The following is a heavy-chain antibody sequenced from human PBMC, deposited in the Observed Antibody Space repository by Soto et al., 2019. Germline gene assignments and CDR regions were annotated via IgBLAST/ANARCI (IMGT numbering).Heavy chain of an antibody. CDR2: IYYSGTT. J-gene: IGHJ2*01. Sequence: QVQLQESGPGLVKPSQTLSLTCTVSGGSISSGDYYWSWIRQPPGKGLEWIGYIYYSGTTYYNPSLKSRVTISVDTTKNQFSLKLSSVTAADAAVYYCARVRVLLRYFDLWGRGTLVTVSS. V-gene: IGHV4-30-4*01. CDR1: GGSISSGDYY. CDR3: ARVRVLLRYFDL.